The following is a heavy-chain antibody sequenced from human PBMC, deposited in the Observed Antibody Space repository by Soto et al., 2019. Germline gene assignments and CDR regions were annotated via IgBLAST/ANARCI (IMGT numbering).Heavy chain of an antibody. CDR2: ISDIGGST. CDR1: GFTFSSYA. J-gene: IGHJ5*02. CDR3: AKKRYFDWSGVGNWFDP. D-gene: IGHD3-9*01. Sequence: GGSLRLSCAASGFTFSSYAMTWVRQAPGKGLEWVSAISDIGGSTYYADSVKGRFTISRDNSKNTLYLQMNSLRAEDTAVYYCAKKRYFDWSGVGNWFDPWGQGTLVTV. V-gene: IGHV3-23*01.